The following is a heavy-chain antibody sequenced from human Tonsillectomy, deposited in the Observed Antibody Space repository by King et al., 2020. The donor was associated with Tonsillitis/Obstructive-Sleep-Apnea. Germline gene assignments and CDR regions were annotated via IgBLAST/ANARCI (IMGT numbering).Heavy chain of an antibody. Sequence: VQLQESGPGLVKPSETLSLTCTVSGGSISSYYWSWIRQPPGKGLEWIGYIYYSGSTNYNPSLKSRVTISVDTSKNQFSLKLSSVTAADTAVYYCASLGYSSGWYSFDYWGQGPLVTVSS. V-gene: IGHV4-59*08. CDR2: IYYSGST. J-gene: IGHJ4*02. CDR3: ASLGYSSGWYSFDY. D-gene: IGHD6-19*01. CDR1: GGSISSYY.